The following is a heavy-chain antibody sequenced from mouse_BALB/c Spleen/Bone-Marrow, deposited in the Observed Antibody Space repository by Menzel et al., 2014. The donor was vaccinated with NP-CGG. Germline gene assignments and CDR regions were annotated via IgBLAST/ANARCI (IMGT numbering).Heavy chain of an antibody. Sequence: EVQLQQSGPELVKPGASVKVSCKASGYAFTTYNMYWVKQSHGKSLEWIGYIDPDNGGTSYNQKFKGKATLTVDNPSSTAYMHLNSLTSEDSAVYYCARGGNYQGNYFDYWGQGTTLTVSS. D-gene: IGHD2-1*01. V-gene: IGHV1S135*01. CDR1: GYAFTTYN. J-gene: IGHJ2*01. CDR2: IDPDNGGT. CDR3: ARGGNYQGNYFDY.